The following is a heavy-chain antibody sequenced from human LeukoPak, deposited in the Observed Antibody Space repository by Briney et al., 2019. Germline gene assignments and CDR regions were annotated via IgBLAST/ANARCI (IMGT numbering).Heavy chain of an antibody. J-gene: IGHJ4*02. V-gene: IGHV3-23*01. CDR3: AKHSGSYFIYSVDS. CDR2: ISNTAYNA. CDR1: GFTFIGYG. D-gene: IGHD2-15*01. Sequence: AGGSLRLSCEASGFTFIGYGMSWVRQAPGKGLEWVSTISNTAYNAYYADSVKGRFTISRDNSANTVSLQMNSLRAEDTALYYCAKHSGSYFIYSVDSWGQGTQVTVSS.